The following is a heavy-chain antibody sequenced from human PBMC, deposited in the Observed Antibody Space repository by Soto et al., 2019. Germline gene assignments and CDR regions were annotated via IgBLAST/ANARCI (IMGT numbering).Heavy chain of an antibody. CDR2: INHSGGT. J-gene: IGHJ4*02. CDR3: ARLWSSNEGSS. CDR1: GGSFRGYY. Sequence: QVRLQQWGAGLLKPSETLALTCAVHGGSFRGYYWSWIRQPPGKGLEWIGEINHSGGTNYNPSLKSRVSISVDASKHQFSLQLSSVTAADTAVYCCARLWSSNEGSSWGQGTLVAVSS. D-gene: IGHD2-21*01. V-gene: IGHV4-34*01.